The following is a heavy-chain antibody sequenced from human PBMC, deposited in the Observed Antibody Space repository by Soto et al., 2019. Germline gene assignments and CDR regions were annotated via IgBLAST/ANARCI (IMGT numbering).Heavy chain of an antibody. D-gene: IGHD2-2*02. CDR1: GFTFSSYG. CDR2: ISYDGSNK. CDR3: AKDLFDRMISSNLYPDY. J-gene: IGHJ4*02. V-gene: IGHV3-30*18. Sequence: QVQLVESGGGVVQPGRSLRLSCAASGFTFSSYGMHWVRQAPGKGLEWVAVISYDGSNKYYADSVKGRFTISRDNSKNTLYLQMNSLRAEDTAVYYCAKDLFDRMISSNLYPDYWGQGTLVTVSS.